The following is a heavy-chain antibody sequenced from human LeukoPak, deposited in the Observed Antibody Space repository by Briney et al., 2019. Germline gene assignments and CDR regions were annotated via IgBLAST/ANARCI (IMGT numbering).Heavy chain of an antibody. J-gene: IGHJ3*02. CDR3: ARADMERGAFDI. CDR1: GFTFSSYA. Sequence: EGSLRLSCAASGFTFSSYAMHWVRQAPGKGLEYVSAISSNGGSTYYANSVKGRFTISRDNSKNTLYLQMGSLRAEDMAVYYCARADMERGAFDIWGQGTMVTVSS. D-gene: IGHD1-1*01. V-gene: IGHV3-64*01. CDR2: ISSNGGST.